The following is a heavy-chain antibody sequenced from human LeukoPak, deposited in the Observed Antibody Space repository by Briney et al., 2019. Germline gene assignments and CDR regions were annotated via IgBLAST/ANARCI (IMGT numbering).Heavy chain of an antibody. CDR2: IYTSGST. J-gene: IGHJ5*02. Sequence: TLSLTCTVSGGSISSGSYYWSWIRQPAGKGLEWIGRIYTSGSTNYNPSLKSRVTISVDTSKNQFSLKLSSVTAAGTAVYYCAREPIVGASGGWFDPWGQGTLVTVSS. D-gene: IGHD1-26*01. V-gene: IGHV4-61*02. CDR1: GGSISSGSYY. CDR3: AREPIVGASGGWFDP.